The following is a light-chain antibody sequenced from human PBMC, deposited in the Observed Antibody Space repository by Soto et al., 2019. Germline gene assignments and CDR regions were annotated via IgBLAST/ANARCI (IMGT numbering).Light chain of an antibody. CDR2: EVS. V-gene: IGLV2-18*02. CDR1: SSDVGTYNR. Sequence: QSALTQPPSVSGSPGQSVTISCTGTSSDVGTYNRVSWYQQPPGTAPKLIIYEVSNRPSGVPDRFSGSKSANTASLTISGLQAEDEAAYYCSSYRGGGIVVFGGGTKVTVL. CDR3: SSYRGGGIVV. J-gene: IGLJ2*01.